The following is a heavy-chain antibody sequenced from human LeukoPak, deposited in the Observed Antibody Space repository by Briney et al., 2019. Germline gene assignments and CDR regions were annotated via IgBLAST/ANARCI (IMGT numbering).Heavy chain of an antibody. CDR2: IYYSGST. CDR3: ARGYSSGLYFDY. V-gene: IGHV4-59*01. D-gene: IGHD6-19*01. Sequence: PSETLSLTCTVSGXSISNYYGSWVRQPPGKGLEWIGFIYYSGSTNYNPSLKSRVTISVDTSKNQFSLKLSSVTAADTAAYYCARGYSSGLYFDYWGQGTLVTVSS. J-gene: IGHJ4*02. CDR1: GXSISNYY.